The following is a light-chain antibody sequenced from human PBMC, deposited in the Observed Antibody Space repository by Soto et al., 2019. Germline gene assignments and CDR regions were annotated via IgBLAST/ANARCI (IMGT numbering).Light chain of an antibody. CDR2: SNS. CDR3: SSWDGSLSAYV. V-gene: IGLV1-44*01. J-gene: IGLJ1*01. CDR1: SSNIGSNI. Sequence: QSVLTQPPSASGTPGQRVTISCSGSSSNIGSNIVHWYQQLPGSAPKLLIYSNSQRPSGVPDRISGSKSGTSASLAIRGIQSEDEGDYYCSSWDGSLSAYVFGTGTQLTVL.